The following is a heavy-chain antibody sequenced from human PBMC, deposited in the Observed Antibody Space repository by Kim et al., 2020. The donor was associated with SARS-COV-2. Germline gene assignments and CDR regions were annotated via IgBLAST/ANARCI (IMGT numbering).Heavy chain of an antibody. CDR3: VRFYYGSGSPERDY. J-gene: IGHJ4*02. D-gene: IGHD3-10*01. CDR1: GFTFSSYS. V-gene: IGHV3-21*01. Sequence: GGSLRLSCAASGFTFSSYSMNWVRQAPGKGLEWVASITSSSGYIYYADSVKGRFTISRDNAKNSLYLQMNSLRVEDTAVYYCVRFYYGSGSPERDYWGQGTLVTVSS. CDR2: ITSSSGYI.